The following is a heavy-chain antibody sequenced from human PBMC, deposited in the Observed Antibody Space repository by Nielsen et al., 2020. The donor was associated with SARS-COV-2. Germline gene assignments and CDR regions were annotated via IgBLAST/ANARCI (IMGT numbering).Heavy chain of an antibody. CDR2: ISGNDNST. V-gene: IGHV3-23*01. CDR3: ARDPPWFDP. Sequence: GESLKIYCVASGFTFSSHAFSWVRQAPGKGLEWVSGISGNDNSTFYADSVKGRFTISRDNSKNTVFLQMDGLRADDTATYYCARDPPWFDPWGQGTLATVSS. J-gene: IGHJ5*02. CDR1: GFTFSSHA.